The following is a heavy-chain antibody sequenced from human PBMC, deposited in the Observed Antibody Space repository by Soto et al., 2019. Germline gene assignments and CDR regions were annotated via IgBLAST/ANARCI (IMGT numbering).Heavy chain of an antibody. CDR1: GFTFSDYW. D-gene: IGHD2-15*01. Sequence: PGGSLRLSCAASGFTFSDYWMHWVRQAPGKGLVWVSRVKWDGSITNYADSVKDRFTISRDDSKNIAYMQMNSLKIEDTAVYYCSTDSYIDMPIVRFDYWGHGTLVTVSS. CDR3: STDSYIDMPIVRFDY. J-gene: IGHJ4*01. CDR2: VKWDGSIT. V-gene: IGHV3-74*01.